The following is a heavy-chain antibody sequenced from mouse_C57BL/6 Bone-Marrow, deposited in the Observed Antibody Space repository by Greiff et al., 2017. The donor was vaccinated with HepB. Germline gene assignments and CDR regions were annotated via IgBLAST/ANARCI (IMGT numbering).Heavy chain of an antibody. J-gene: IGHJ1*03. Sequence: VQLKQPGTELVKPGASVKLSCKASGYTFTSYWMHWVKQRPGQGLEWIGNINPSNGGTNYNEKFKSKATLTVDKSSSTAYMQLSSLTSEDSAVYYCARRPFYYDYPYWYFDVWGTGTTVTVSS. D-gene: IGHD2-4*01. CDR2: INPSNGGT. CDR1: GYTFTSYW. V-gene: IGHV1-53*01. CDR3: ARRPFYYDYPYWYFDV.